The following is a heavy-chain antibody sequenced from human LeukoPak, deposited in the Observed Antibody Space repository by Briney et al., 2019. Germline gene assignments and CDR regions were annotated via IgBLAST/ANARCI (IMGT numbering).Heavy chain of an antibody. V-gene: IGHV1-69*04. CDR2: IIPILGIA. D-gene: IGHD3-22*01. Sequence: ASVKVSCKASGGTFSSYAISWVRQAPGQGLEWMGRIIPILGIANYAQKFQGRVTITADKSTSTAYMELSSLRSEDTAVHYCARSGAYDSSGYYYVGWGQGTLVTVSS. CDR3: ARSGAYDSSGYYYVG. CDR1: GGTFSSYA. J-gene: IGHJ4*02.